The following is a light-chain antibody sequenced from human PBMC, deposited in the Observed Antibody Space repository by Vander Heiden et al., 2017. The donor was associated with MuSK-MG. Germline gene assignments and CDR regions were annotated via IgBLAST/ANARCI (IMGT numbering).Light chain of an antibody. CDR3: QQDGNFPST. J-gene: IGKJ5*01. CDR1: QDIKQY. Sequence: DIQMTPSPSSLSASVGDRVTITCQASQDIKQYLNWYQQKPGKAPGLLIFGASNLEAGIPSRFSGSGSGTAFTFTINRLEPEDIATYYCQQDGNFPSTFGQGTQLEIK. V-gene: IGKV1-33*01. CDR2: GAS.